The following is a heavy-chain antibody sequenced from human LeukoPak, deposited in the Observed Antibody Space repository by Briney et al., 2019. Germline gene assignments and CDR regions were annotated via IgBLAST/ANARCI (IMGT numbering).Heavy chain of an antibody. CDR3: AKDLITMVRGVTWFDP. D-gene: IGHD3-10*01. CDR1: GFTFSTYG. Sequence: GGSLRLSCAASGFTFSTYGMHWVRQAPGKGLEWVSAISGSGGSTYYADSVKGRFTISRDNSKNTLYLQMSSLRAEDTAVYYCAKDLITMVRGVTWFDPWGQGTLVTVSS. V-gene: IGHV3-23*01. J-gene: IGHJ5*02. CDR2: ISGSGGST.